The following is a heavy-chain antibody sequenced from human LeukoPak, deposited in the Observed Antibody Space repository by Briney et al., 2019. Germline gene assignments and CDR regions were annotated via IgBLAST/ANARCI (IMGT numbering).Heavy chain of an antibody. Sequence: AGGSLRRSCAASGFTFSSYWMSWVRQAPGKGLEWVANIKQDGSEKYYVDSVKGRFTISRDNAKNSMYLQMNSLRAEDTAVYYCARRFVVVAAQDAFDIWGQGTMVTVSS. CDR1: GFTFSSYW. V-gene: IGHV3-7*01. CDR2: IKQDGSEK. CDR3: ARRFVVVAAQDAFDI. J-gene: IGHJ3*02. D-gene: IGHD2-15*01.